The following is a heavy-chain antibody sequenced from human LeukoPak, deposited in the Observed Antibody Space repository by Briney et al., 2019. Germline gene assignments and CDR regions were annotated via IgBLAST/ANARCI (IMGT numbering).Heavy chain of an antibody. Sequence: SVKVSCKASGYTFTSYGISWVRQAPGQGLEWMGRIIPILGIANYAQKFQGRVTITADKSTSTAYMELSSLRSEDTAVYYCTRVGRSWSWTVFEIWAKGQWSPSLQ. CDR2: IIPILGIA. J-gene: IGHJ3*02. V-gene: IGHV1-69*04. CDR3: TRVGRSWSWTVFEI. D-gene: IGHD6-13*01. CDR1: GYTFTSYG.